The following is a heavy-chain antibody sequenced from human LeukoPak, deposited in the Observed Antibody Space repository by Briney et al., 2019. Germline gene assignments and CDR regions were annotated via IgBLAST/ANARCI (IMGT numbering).Heavy chain of an antibody. D-gene: IGHD5-18*01. CDR2: IYYSGST. J-gene: IGHJ3*02. Sequence: SETLSLPCTVSGGSIGIYYWSWIRQPPGKGLEWIGCIYYSGSTDYNPSLKSRVTISVDTSKNQFSLKLSSVTAADTAVYYCARHVVPNEKYSYGSKGAFDIWGQGTMVTVSS. CDR3: ARHVVPNEKYSYGSKGAFDI. V-gene: IGHV4-59*08. CDR1: GGSIGIYY.